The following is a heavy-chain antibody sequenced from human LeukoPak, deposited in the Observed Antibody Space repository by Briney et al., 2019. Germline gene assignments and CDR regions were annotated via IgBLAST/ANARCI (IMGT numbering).Heavy chain of an antibody. CDR1: GGTFANYA. V-gene: IGHV1-69*13. D-gene: IGHD3-3*01. Sequence: SVKVSCKASGGTFANYAISWVRKAPGQGLEWMGGIIPIFGTGHSAQKFQGRLTITADESTRTTYMELSSLRSDDTAVYYCAKGHDDFRQFDFWGQGTLVIVST. CDR2: IIPIFGTG. CDR3: AKGHDDFRQFDF. J-gene: IGHJ4*02.